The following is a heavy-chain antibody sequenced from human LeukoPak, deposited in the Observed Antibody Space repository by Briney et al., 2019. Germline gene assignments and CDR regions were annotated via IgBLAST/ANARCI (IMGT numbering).Heavy chain of an antibody. CDR3: ARVGSVTNFGVVSYYFDY. V-gene: IGHV5-51*01. D-gene: IGHD3-3*01. J-gene: IGHJ4*02. CDR2: IYPDDSDS. CDR1: GYSFGYYW. Sequence: GESLKIPCKASGYSFGYYWIAWVRQMPGKGLEWMGIIYPDDSDSTYSPSFQGQVTISVDKSINTAYLQWSSLKASNTAIYYCARVGSVTNFGVVSYYFDYWGQGTLVTVSS.